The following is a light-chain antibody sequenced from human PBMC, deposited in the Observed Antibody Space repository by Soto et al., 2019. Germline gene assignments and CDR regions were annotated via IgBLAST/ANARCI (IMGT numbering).Light chain of an antibody. Sequence: QSALTQPASVSGSPGQXXTISCTGTSSDVGSYNLVSWYQQHPGKAPKLMIYEGSKRPSGVSNRFSGSKSGNTASLTISGLQAEDEADYYCCSYAGSSIVVFGGGTKLTVL. CDR3: CSYAGSSIVV. CDR2: EGS. V-gene: IGLV2-23*01. CDR1: SSDVGSYNL. J-gene: IGLJ2*01.